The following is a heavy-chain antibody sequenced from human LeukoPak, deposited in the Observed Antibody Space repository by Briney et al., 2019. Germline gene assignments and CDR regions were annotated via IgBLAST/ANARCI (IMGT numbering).Heavy chain of an antibody. CDR2: IYYSGRT. Sequence: ASETLSLTCSVSSGSISSYYWSWIRQPPGKGLEWIGYIYYSGRTSYNPSLKSRVTISVDTSKNHFSLTLSSVTAADTAVYYCARGQKYRNGYTVTELGSGYFDYWGQGTLVTVSS. V-gene: IGHV4-59*01. J-gene: IGHJ4*02. CDR3: ARGQKYRNGYTVTELGSGYFDY. D-gene: IGHD5-18*01. CDR1: SGSISSYY.